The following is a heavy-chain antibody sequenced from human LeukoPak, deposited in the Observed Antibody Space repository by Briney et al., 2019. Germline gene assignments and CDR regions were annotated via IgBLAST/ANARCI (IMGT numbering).Heavy chain of an antibody. CDR3: ATPGSGSYPYYFDY. V-gene: IGHV1-69*01. J-gene: IGHJ4*02. CDR2: IIPIFGTA. Sequence: SVKVSCKASGGTFSSYAISWVRQAPGQGLEWMGGIIPIFGTANYAQKLQGRVTITADESTSTAYMELSSLRSEDTAVYYCATPGSGSYPYYFDYWGQGTLVTVSS. D-gene: IGHD1-26*01. CDR1: GGTFSSYA.